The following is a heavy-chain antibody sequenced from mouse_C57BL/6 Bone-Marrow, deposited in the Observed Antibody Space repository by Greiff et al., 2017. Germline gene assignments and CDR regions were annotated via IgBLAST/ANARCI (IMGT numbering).Heavy chain of an antibody. D-gene: IGHD2-2*01. CDR2: INPGSGGT. Sequence: QVQLQQSGAELVRPGTSVKVSCKASGYAFTNYLIEWVKQRPGQGLEWIGVINPGSGGTNYTEKFKGKATLTADKSSSTAYMQLSSLTSEDSAVYFCARWGLRRGNYAMDYWGQGTSVTVSS. CDR3: ARWGLRRGNYAMDY. V-gene: IGHV1-54*01. J-gene: IGHJ4*01. CDR1: GYAFTNYL.